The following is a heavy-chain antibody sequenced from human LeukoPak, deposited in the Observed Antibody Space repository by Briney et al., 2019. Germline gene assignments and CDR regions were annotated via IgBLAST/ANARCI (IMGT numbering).Heavy chain of an antibody. D-gene: IGHD3-10*01. V-gene: IGHV3-30*18. CDR2: ISYDGSNK. CDR3: AKMLDGSGSYWGFDY. Sequence: PGGSLRLSCAASGFTFSSYGMHWVRQAPGKGLEWVAVISYDGSNKYYADSVKGRFTISRDNSKNTLYLQMNSLRAEDTAVYYCAKMLDGSGSYWGFDYWGQGTLVTVSS. J-gene: IGHJ4*02. CDR1: GFTFSSYG.